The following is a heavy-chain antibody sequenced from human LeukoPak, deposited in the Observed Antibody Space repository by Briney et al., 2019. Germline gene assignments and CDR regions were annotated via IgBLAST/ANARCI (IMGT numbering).Heavy chain of an antibody. D-gene: IGHD3-10*01. V-gene: IGHV3-33*01. CDR2: IWDDGNNK. Sequence: GGSLRLSCAASGFSFSNHGMHWVRQAPGKRLEWVAVIWDDGNNKRYANSVNGRFTISRDNSENTLYLQMSGLTAEDTAMYYCARDSYQDYYGRFDPWGQGTLVIVSS. CDR1: GFSFSNHG. CDR3: ARDSYQDYYGRFDP. J-gene: IGHJ5*02.